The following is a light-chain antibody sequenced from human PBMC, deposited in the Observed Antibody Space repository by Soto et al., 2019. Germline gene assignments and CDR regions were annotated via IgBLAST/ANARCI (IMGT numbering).Light chain of an antibody. CDR3: YSTDSSVNHRV. V-gene: IGLV3-10*01. J-gene: IGLJ2*01. Sequence: SYELTQPPSVSVSPGQTARITCSGAALSKKYAYWYQQKSGQAPVLVIYEDTNRPSGIPERFSGSSSGTVATLTISGAQVEDEAHYYCYSTDSSVNHRVFGGGTKLTVL. CDR2: EDT. CDR1: ALSKKY.